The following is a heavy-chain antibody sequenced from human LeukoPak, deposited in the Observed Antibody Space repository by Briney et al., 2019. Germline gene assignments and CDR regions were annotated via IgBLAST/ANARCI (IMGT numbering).Heavy chain of an antibody. Sequence: GASVKVSCKASGYTFTSYYMHWVRQAPGQGLEWMGIINPSGGSTSYAQKFQGRVTMTRDTSTSTVYRELSSLRSEDTAVYYCARDPSTTVTGDFFDYWGQGTLVTVSS. CDR1: GYTFTSYY. CDR3: ARDPSTTVTGDFFDY. CDR2: INPSGGST. D-gene: IGHD4-17*01. J-gene: IGHJ4*02. V-gene: IGHV1-46*01.